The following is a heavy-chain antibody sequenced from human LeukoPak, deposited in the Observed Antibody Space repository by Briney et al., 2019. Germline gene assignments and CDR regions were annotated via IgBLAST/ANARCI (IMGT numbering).Heavy chain of an antibody. Sequence: TGGSLRLSCAASGFTFSSYWVSWVRQAPGKGLEWVANIKQDGGEKYYVASVKGRFTISRDNSKNTPYLQMNSLRAEDTAVYYCAREGRGYSYGYTLFWGQGTMVTVSS. D-gene: IGHD5-18*01. CDR3: AREGRGYSYGYTLF. J-gene: IGHJ3*01. CDR1: GFTFSSYW. V-gene: IGHV3-7*01. CDR2: IKQDGGEK.